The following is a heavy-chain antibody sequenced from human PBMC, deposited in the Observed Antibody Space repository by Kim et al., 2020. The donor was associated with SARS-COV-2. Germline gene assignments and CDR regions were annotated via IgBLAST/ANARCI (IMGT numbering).Heavy chain of an antibody. Sequence: SETLSLTCTVSGGSISSYYWSWIRQPPGKGLEWIGYIYYSGSTNYNPSLKSRVTISVDTSKNQFSLKLSSVTAADTAVYYCARVRYFDWFYGMDVWGQGTTVTVSS. D-gene: IGHD3-9*01. CDR1: GGSISSYY. J-gene: IGHJ6*02. CDR3: ARVRYFDWFYGMDV. V-gene: IGHV4-59*13. CDR2: IYYSGST.